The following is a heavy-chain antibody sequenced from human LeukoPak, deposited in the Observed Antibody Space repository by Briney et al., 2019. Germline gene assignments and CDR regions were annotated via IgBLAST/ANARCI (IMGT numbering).Heavy chain of an antibody. CDR2: MKHDESEK. D-gene: IGHD3-16*01. CDR3: TRRLDD. J-gene: IGHJ4*02. CDR1: GFAFSNSW. Sequence: GGSLRLSCAASGFAFSNSWMSWVRQAPGKGLEWVANMKHDESEKNYLDSVKGRFTISRDNAQNSLYLQMNGLRVEDTAVYYCTRRLDDWGQGTLVTVSS. V-gene: IGHV3-7*01.